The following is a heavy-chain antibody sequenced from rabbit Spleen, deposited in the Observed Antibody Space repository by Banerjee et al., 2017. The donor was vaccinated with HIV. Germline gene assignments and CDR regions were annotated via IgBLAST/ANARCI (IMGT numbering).Heavy chain of an antibody. CDR1: GFSFTDKDV. V-gene: IGHV1S45*01. D-gene: IGHD6-1*01. CDR3: ARRATAASLDL. CDR2: IYPDGSGST. Sequence: QEQLVESGGGLVQPEGSLTLTCKASGFSFTDKDVMCWVRQAPGKGLEWIGCIYPDGSGSTAYAPWAKGRFTISKTSSTVVTLQMTSLTAADTATYFCARRATAASLDLWGPGTLVTVS. J-gene: IGHJ6*01.